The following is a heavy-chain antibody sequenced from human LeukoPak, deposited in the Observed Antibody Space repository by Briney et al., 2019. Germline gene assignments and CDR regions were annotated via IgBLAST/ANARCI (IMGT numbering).Heavy chain of an antibody. CDR1: GYSFTSYY. Sequence: ASVKVSCKASGYSFTSYYMHWVRQAPGKGLEWMGGFDPEDGETIYAQKFQGRVTMTEDTSTDTAYMELSSLRSEDTAVYYCATLGYCSSTSCPDDFDYWGQGTLVTVSS. CDR2: FDPEDGET. V-gene: IGHV1-24*01. D-gene: IGHD2-2*01. CDR3: ATLGYCSSTSCPDDFDY. J-gene: IGHJ4*02.